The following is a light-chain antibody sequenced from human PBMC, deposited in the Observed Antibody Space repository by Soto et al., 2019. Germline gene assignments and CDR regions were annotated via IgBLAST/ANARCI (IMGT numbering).Light chain of an antibody. CDR3: SSYTSSHTYV. CDR2: DVI. Sequence: QSVLTQPASVSGSPGQSLTISCTGTSSDVGGYNYVAWYQQHPGKAPKLIIYDVINRPSGVSNRFSGSKSGNTASLTISGLQAEYEADYYCSSYTSSHTYVFGSGTKVTVL. CDR1: SSDVGGYNY. J-gene: IGLJ1*01. V-gene: IGLV2-14*01.